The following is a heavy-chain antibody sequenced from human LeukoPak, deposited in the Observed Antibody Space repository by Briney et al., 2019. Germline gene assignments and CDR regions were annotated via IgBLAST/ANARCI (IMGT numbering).Heavy chain of an antibody. CDR2: IKSKIDGGTT. CDR1: GVTFSSVW. V-gene: IGHV3-15*01. Sequence: GGSLRLSCAVSGVTFSSVWMSWVRQVSGKGLEWVGRIKSKIDGGTTDYAAPVEGRFTISRDDSKNTLYLQMNSLKTEDTAMYYCTTVVGYSGTFYPYWGRGTLVTVSS. J-gene: IGHJ4*02. CDR3: TTVVGYSGTFYPY. D-gene: IGHD1-26*01.